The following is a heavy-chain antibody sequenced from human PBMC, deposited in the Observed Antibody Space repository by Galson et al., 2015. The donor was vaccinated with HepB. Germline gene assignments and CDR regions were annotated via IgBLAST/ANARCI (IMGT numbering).Heavy chain of an antibody. CDR2: INPSGGST. CDR1: GYTFTSYH. V-gene: IGHV1-46*01. CDR3: ARDLVVVAATALYYYYGMDV. D-gene: IGHD2-15*01. J-gene: IGHJ6*02. Sequence: SVKVSCKASGYTFTSYHMHWVRQAPGQGLEWMGIINPSGGSTSYAQKFQGRVTMTRDTSTSTVYMELSSLRSEDTAVYYCARDLVVVAATALYYYYGMDVWGQGTLVTVSS.